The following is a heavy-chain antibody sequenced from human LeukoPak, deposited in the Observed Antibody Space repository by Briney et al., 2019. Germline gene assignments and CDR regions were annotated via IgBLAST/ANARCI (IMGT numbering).Heavy chain of an antibody. J-gene: IGHJ4*02. CDR3: AVTMVRGVIGYFDY. Sequence: ASVKVSCKASGYTFTGYYMHWVRQAPGQGLEWMGWINPNSGGTNYAQKFQGRVTMTRDTSISTAYMEPSRLRSDDTAVYYCAVTMVRGVIGYFDYWGQGTLVTVSS. D-gene: IGHD3-10*01. V-gene: IGHV1-2*02. CDR1: GYTFTGYY. CDR2: INPNSGGT.